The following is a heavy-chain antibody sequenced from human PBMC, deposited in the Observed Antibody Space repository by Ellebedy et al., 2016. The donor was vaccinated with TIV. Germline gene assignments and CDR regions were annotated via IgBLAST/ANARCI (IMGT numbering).Heavy chain of an antibody. V-gene: IGHV2-26*01. Sequence: SGPTLVXPTETLTLTCTVSGFSLSNVIMVVSWIRQPPGKALEWLAHIFSNDEKSYSTSLKSRLTITKDTSKNQVVLTMTNMDPVDTATYYCAHSVGYSSSLARYWGQGTLVTVSS. J-gene: IGHJ4*02. CDR3: AHSVGYSSSLARY. D-gene: IGHD6-13*01. CDR2: IFSNDEK. CDR1: GFSLSNVIMV.